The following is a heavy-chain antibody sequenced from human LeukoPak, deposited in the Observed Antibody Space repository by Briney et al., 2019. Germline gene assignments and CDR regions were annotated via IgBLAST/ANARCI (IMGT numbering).Heavy chain of an antibody. CDR1: GGSISSSSYY. CDR2: IYYSGST. CDR3: ASLESRYFDY. Sequence: SETLSLTCTVSGGSISSSSYYWGWIRQPPGKGLEWIGSIYYSGSTYYNPSLKSRVTISVDTSKNQFSLKLSSVTAADTAVYYCASLESRYFDYWGQGTLVTVSS. J-gene: IGHJ4*02. V-gene: IGHV4-39*01.